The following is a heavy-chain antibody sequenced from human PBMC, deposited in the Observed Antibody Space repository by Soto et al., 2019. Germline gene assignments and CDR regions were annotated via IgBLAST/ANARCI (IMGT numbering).Heavy chain of an antibody. CDR3: ARAYDVYYYYYMDV. V-gene: IGHV4-34*01. Sequence: SETLSLTCAVYGGSFSGYYWSWIRQPPGKGLEWIGEINHSGSTNYNPSLKSRVTISVDTSKNQFSLKLSSVTAADTAVYYCARAYDVYYYYYMDVWGKGTTVTVPS. CDR2: INHSGST. CDR1: GGSFSGYY. J-gene: IGHJ6*03. D-gene: IGHD3-10*02.